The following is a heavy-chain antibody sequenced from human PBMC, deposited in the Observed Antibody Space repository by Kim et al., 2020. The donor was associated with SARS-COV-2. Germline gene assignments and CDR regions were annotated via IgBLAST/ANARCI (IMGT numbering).Heavy chain of an antibody. CDR3: ARGAGVVPAELKD. Sequence: SETLSLTCTVSGGSISSYYWSWIRQPPGKGLEWIGYIYYSGSTNYNPSLKSRVTISVDTSKNQFSLKLSSVTAADTAVYYCARGAGVVPAELKDWGQGTLVTVSS. J-gene: IGHJ4*02. CDR2: IYYSGST. V-gene: IGHV4-59*13. CDR1: GGSISSYY. D-gene: IGHD2-2*01.